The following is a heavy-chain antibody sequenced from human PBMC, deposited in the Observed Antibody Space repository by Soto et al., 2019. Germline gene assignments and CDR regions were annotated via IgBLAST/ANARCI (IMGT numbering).Heavy chain of an antibody. Sequence: PGGSLRLSCAASGFTFSNAWMNWVRQAPGKGLEWVGRIKSKTDGGGTTDYAAPVKGRFTISRDDLKNTVYLQMDSLKIEDAAVYLCTTDVWPATRSDYWGQGALVTGS. D-gene: IGHD2-21*01. CDR1: GFTFSNAW. V-gene: IGHV3-15*07. CDR3: TTDVWPATRSDY. CDR2: IKSKTDGGGTT. J-gene: IGHJ4*02.